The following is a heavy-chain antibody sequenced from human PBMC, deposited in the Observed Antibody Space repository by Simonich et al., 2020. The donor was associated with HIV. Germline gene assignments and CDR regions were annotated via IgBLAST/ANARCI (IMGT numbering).Heavy chain of an antibody. D-gene: IGHD3-22*01. J-gene: IGHJ5*02. V-gene: IGHV4-34*01. CDR3: ARGSMIAVVRKWFDP. CDR1: GGSFSGYY. CDR2: INHSGTT. Sequence: QVQLQQWGAGLLKPSETLSLTCAVNGGSFSGYYWSWIRQPPGKGLEWIGEINHSGTTNYNPYLKKGFTISVDTSKNQFSLTLSSVTAADTAVYYCARGSMIAVVRKWFDPWGQGALVTVSS.